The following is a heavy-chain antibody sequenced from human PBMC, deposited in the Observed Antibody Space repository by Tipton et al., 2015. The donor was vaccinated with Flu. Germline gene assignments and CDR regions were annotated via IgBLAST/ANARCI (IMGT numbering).Heavy chain of an antibody. CDR3: ARAENLLRFLEWLSPFYY. CDR1: GFTFSSYS. D-gene: IGHD3-3*01. CDR2: ISSSSSYI. Sequence: GSLRLSCAASGFTFSSYSMNWVRQAPGKGLEWVSSISSSSSYIYYADSVKGRFTISRDNAKNSLYLQMNSLRAEDTAVYYCARAENLLRFLEWLSPFYYWGQGTLVTVSS. V-gene: IGHV3-21*01. J-gene: IGHJ4*02.